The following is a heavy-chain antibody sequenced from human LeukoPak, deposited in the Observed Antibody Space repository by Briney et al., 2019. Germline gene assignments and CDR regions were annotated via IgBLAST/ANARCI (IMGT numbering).Heavy chain of an antibody. Sequence: ASVKVSCKASGGTFSSYAISWVRQAPGQGLEWMGGIIPIFGTANYAQKFQGRVTITTDESTSTAYMELSSLRPEDTAVYYCARELVYDYVWGSYRTQLDYWGQGTLVTVSS. D-gene: IGHD3-16*02. CDR3: ARELVYDYVWGSYRTQLDY. CDR1: GGTFSSYA. CDR2: IIPIFGTA. J-gene: IGHJ4*02. V-gene: IGHV1-69*05.